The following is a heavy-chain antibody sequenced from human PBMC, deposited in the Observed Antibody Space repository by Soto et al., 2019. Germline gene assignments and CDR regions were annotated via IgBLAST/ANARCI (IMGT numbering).Heavy chain of an antibody. Sequence: RTHTLTLTCTVSGFSLTTRGVTLGWIRQPPGRAPEWLALSTQYSPSLKSRLTFTKDTSKNQVVLTMTNMDPVDTATYYCTLRQDTSRGPIYWGQGIMVTSPQ. CDR3: TLRQDTSRGPIY. V-gene: IGHV2-5*01. CDR1: GFSLTTRGVT. D-gene: IGHD6-13*01. CDR2: STQ. J-gene: IGHJ4*02.